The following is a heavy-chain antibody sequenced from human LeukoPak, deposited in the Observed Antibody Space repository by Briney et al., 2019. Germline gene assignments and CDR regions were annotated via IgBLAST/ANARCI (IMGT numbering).Heavy chain of an antibody. J-gene: IGHJ4*02. CDR2: ISYDGSNK. CDR1: GFTFSNYG. Sequence: GGSLRLSCAASGFTFSNYGMHWVRQAPGKGLEWVAVISYDGSNKYYADSVKGRFTISRDNSKNTLFLQMNSLRTEDTAVYYCAKNSLSSRLRYFDYWGQGTLVTVSS. CDR3: AKNSLSSRLRYFDY. D-gene: IGHD4-17*01. V-gene: IGHV3-30*18.